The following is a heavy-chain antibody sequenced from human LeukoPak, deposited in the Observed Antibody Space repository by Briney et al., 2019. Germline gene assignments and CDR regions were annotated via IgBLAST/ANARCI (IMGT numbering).Heavy chain of an antibody. CDR1: GFTFSNYK. CDR2: ITSSGSVI. J-gene: IGHJ4*02. V-gene: IGHV3-48*03. D-gene: IGHD3-10*01. CDR3: ARDFGYF. Sequence: GGSLRLSCAPSGFTFSNYKMNWVRQAPGKGLEWVSYITSSGSVIYYSDSVNGRFTISRDNAKNSLYLQMNSLRAEDTAVYYCARDFGYFWGQGTLVTVSS.